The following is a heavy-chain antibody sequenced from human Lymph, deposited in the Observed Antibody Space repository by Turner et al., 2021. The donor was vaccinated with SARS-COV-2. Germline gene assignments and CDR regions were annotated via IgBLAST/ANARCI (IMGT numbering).Heavy chain of an antibody. V-gene: IGHV4-30-4*01. Sequence: QVQLQESGPGLVKPSQTLSLTCTVSGGSISSGDYYWSWIRQPPGKGLEWIGYLDYSGSTYYNPSLKSRVTISVDTSKNQFSLKLSSVTAADTAVYYCARVVVLRRAYFDYWGQGTLVTVSS. D-gene: IGHD2-8*01. CDR1: GGSISSGDYY. J-gene: IGHJ4*02. CDR2: LDYSGST. CDR3: ARVVVLRRAYFDY.